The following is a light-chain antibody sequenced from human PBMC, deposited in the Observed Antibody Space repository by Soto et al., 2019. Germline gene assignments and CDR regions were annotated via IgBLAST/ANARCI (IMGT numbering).Light chain of an antibody. J-gene: IGLJ1*01. CDR3: SAYTGSNISYV. Sequence: SVLTQPASVYGSPGQSITISCTGTSNDVGGYNYVSWYQHHPGKAPKLMIYEVSDRPSGVSNRFSGSKSGNTASLTISGLKAEDEADYYCSAYTGSNISYVFAKGTKVTVL. CDR2: EVS. V-gene: IGLV2-14*01. CDR1: SNDVGGYNY.